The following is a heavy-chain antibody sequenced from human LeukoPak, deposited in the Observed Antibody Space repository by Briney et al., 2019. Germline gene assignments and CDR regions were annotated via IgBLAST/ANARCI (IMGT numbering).Heavy chain of an antibody. J-gene: IGHJ2*01. V-gene: IGHV3-11*01. CDR1: GFTFSDYF. CDR3: ARHGVRHVLDWYFPL. CDR2: ISSSGFAI. D-gene: IGHD3-16*01. Sequence: GGSLRLSCAASGFTFSDYFMSWIRQAPGKGLEWVSCISSSGFAIYYGDSVRGRFTISRDNADNSLFLQMNSLGVGDTAVYYCARHGVRHVLDWYFPLWGRGTLVAVSS.